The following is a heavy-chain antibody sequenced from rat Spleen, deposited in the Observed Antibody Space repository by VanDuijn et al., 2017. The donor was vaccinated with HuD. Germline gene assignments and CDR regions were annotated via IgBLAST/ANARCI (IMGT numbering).Heavy chain of an antibody. J-gene: IGHJ4*01. CDR3: ARHGRGKTTYYYVMDA. CDR2: ISTSGGST. CDR1: GFTFSNYG. Sequence: EVQLVESGGGLVQPGRSLKLSCAASGFTFSNYGMAWVRQTPAKGLEWVSSISTSGGSTYYRDSVKGRFTISRDIAKTTLYLHMTSLRSEDTATYYCARHGRGKTTYYYVMDAWGQGASVTVSS. V-gene: IGHV5S13*01. D-gene: IGHD4-5*01.